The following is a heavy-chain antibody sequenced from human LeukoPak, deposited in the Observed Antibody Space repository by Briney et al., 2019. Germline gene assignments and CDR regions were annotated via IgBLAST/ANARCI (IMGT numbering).Heavy chain of an antibody. CDR2: IKQDGSEK. CDR3: ARTLLPAGCGGDSYYRDAFDI. D-gene: IGHD2-21*01. CDR1: GFTFSSYW. V-gene: IGHV3-7*01. Sequence: GGSLRLSCAASGFTFSSYWMSWVRQAPGKGLEWVANIKQDGSEKYYVDSVKGRFTISRDNAKNSLYLQMNSLRAEDTAVYYCARTLLPAGCGGDSYYRDAFDIWGQGTMVTVSS. J-gene: IGHJ3*02.